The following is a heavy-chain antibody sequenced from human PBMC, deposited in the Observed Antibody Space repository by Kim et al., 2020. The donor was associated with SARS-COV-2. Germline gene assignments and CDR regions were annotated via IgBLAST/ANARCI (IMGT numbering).Heavy chain of an antibody. V-gene: IGHV3-30*18. D-gene: IGHD4-17*01. J-gene: IGHJ6*01. CDR3: AKEGDDYGDYYYYGMDV. Sequence: GGSLRLSCAASGFTFSSYGMHWVRQAPGKGLEWVAVISYDGSNKYYADSVKGRFTISRDNSKNTLYLQMNSLRAEDTAVYYCAKEGDDYGDYYYYGMDV. CDR2: ISYDGSNK. CDR1: GFTFSSYG.